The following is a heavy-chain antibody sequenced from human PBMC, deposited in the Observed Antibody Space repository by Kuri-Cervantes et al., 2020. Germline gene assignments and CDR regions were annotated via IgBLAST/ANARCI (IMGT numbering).Heavy chain of an antibody. Sequence: SETLSLTCTVSGGSISSSSYYWSWIRQHPGKGLEWIGYIYYSGSTYYNPSLKSLVTISVDTSKNQFSLKLSSVTAADTAVYYCARGSMGWFGESTRLDYWGQGTLVTVSS. CDR3: ARGSMGWFGESTRLDY. CDR1: GGSISSSSYY. CDR2: IYYSGST. D-gene: IGHD3-10*01. J-gene: IGHJ4*02. V-gene: IGHV4-31*01.